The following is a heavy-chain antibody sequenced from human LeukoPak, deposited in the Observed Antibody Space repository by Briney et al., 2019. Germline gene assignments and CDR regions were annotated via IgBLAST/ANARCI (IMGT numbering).Heavy chain of an antibody. J-gene: IGHJ4*02. D-gene: IGHD5-18*01. CDR3: ATIKRGSIYGYFDF. Sequence: PSETLSLTCAVYGGSFSGYSWSWVRQPPGKGLEWIGEINHSGSINYNPSLKSRVTISEDTSKRQFSLRLTSVTAADSAVYYCATIKRGSIYGYFDFWGQGVLVTVSS. CDR2: INHSGSI. CDR1: GGSFSGYS. V-gene: IGHV4-34*01.